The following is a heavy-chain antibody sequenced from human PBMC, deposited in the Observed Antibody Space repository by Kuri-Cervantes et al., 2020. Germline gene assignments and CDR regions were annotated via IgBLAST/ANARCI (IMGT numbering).Heavy chain of an antibody. V-gene: IGHV3-30-3*01. CDR2: ISYDGSNK. CDR1: GFTFSSYA. Sequence: GGSLRLSCAASGFTFSSYAMHWVRQAPGKGLEWVAVISYDGSNKYYADSVKGRFTISRDNSKNTLYLQMNSLRAEDTAVYYCANAGDAPAAIDYYYGMDVWGQGTTVTVSS. CDR3: ANAGDAPAAIDYYYGMDV. J-gene: IGHJ6*02. D-gene: IGHD2-2*01.